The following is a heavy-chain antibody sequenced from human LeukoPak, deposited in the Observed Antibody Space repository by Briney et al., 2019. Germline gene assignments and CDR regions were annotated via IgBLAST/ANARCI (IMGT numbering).Heavy chain of an antibody. V-gene: IGHV1-69*02. CDR2: IIPILGIA. CDR1: GGTFSSYT. Sequence: SVKVSCKASGGTFSSYTISWVRQAPGEGLEWMGRIIPILGIANYAQKFQGRVTITADKSTSTAYMELSSLRSEDTAVYYCARGVYYDSSALEVDPWGQGTLVTVSS. J-gene: IGHJ5*02. D-gene: IGHD3-22*01. CDR3: ARGVYYDSSALEVDP.